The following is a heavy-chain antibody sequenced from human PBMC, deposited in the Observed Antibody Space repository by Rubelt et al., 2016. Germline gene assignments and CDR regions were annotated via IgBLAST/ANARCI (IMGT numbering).Heavy chain of an antibody. D-gene: IGHD3-22*01. Sequence: QVQLVESGGGVVQPGRSLRLSCAASGFTFSSYGMHWVRQAPGKGLEWVAVIWYDGSNKYYADSVKGRFTIARDNSKNTLYLQMNSLRAEDTAVYYCAKDQDSSGLPDYWGQGTLVTVSS. J-gene: IGHJ4*02. CDR2: IWYDGSNK. CDR1: GFTFSSYG. CDR3: AKDQDSSGLPDY. V-gene: IGHV3-33*06.